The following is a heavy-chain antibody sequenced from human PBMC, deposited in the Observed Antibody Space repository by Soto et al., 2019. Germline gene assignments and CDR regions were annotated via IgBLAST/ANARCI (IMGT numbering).Heavy chain of an antibody. D-gene: IGHD2-15*01. CDR3: AKLPELGYCSGGSCYNMWVDI. V-gene: IGHV3-23*01. CDR1: GFTFSSYA. CDR2: ISGSGGST. Sequence: EVQLLESGGGLVQPGGSLRLSCAASGFTFSSYAMSWVRQAPGKGLEWVSAISGSGGSTYYADSVKGRFTISRDNSKNTLYLQMNSLRAEDTAVYYCAKLPELGYCSGGSCYNMWVDIWGQGTMVTVSS. J-gene: IGHJ3*02.